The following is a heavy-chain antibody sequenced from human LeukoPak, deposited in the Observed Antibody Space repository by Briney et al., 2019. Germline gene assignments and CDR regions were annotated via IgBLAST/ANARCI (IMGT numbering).Heavy chain of an antibody. CDR1: GFSFSSYE. CDR3: ARKTFQGGWFDP. CDR2: ISSSGSTI. D-gene: IGHD3-16*01. V-gene: IGHV3-48*03. Sequence: GGSLRLSCAASGFSFSSYEINWVRQAPGKGLEWVSYISSSGSTIYYADSVKGRFTISRDNAKNSLYLQMNSLRAEDTAVYYCARKTFQGGWFDPWGQGTLVTVSS. J-gene: IGHJ5*02.